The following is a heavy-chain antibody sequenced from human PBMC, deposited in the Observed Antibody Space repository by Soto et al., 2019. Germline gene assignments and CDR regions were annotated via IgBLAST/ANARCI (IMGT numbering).Heavy chain of an antibody. CDR2: IKQDGSEK. V-gene: IGHV3-7*01. D-gene: IGHD3-3*01. Sequence: GGSLRLSCAASGFTFSSYWMSWVRRAPGKGLEWVANIKQDGSEKYYVDSVKGRFTISRDNAKNSLYLQMNSLRAEDTAVYYCARDRWSCYYTYYYYYYYMDVWGKGAKVTVSS. CDR3: ARDRWSCYYTYYYYYYYMDV. CDR1: GFTFSSYW. J-gene: IGHJ6*03.